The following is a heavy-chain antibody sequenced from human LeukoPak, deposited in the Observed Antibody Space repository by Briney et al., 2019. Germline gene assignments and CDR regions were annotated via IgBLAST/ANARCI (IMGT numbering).Heavy chain of an antibody. D-gene: IGHD3-10*01. CDR3: ARGDGNYYYGSGSYYNTYYMDV. Sequence: PSETLSLTCTVSGYSITSGYYWGWIRQPPGKGLEWIGSIYHTGSTYYNPSLKSRVTISVDTSKNQFSLKLSSVTAADTAVYYCARGDGNYYYGSGSYYNTYYMDVWGKGTTVTISS. CDR2: IYHTGST. V-gene: IGHV4-38-2*02. J-gene: IGHJ6*03. CDR1: GYSITSGYY.